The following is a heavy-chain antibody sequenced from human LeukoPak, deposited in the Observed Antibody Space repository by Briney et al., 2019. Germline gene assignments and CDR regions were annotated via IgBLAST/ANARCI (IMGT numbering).Heavy chain of an antibody. Sequence: PSETLSLTCTVSGGSISSYYWSWIRQPPGKGLEWIRYIYYSGSTYYNPSLKSRVTISVDTSKNQFSLKLSSVTAADTAVYYCARSQYYDFWSGYYPRGSAAFDYWGQGTLVTVSS. CDR2: IYYSGST. CDR1: GGSISSYY. V-gene: IGHV4-59*01. CDR3: ARSQYYDFWSGYYPRGSAAFDY. J-gene: IGHJ4*02. D-gene: IGHD3-3*01.